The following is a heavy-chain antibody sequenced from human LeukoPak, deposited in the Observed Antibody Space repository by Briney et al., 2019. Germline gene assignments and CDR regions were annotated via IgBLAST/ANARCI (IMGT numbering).Heavy chain of an antibody. CDR3: VKDQSGYYAFDI. J-gene: IGHJ3*02. CDR2: IKQDGSEK. CDR1: GFTFSSYW. D-gene: IGHD3-3*01. Sequence: GGSLRLSCAASGFTFSSYWMSWVRQAPGKGLEWVANIKQDGSEKYYVDSVKGRFTISRDNAKNSLYLQMNSLRAEDTAVYYCVKDQSGYYAFDIWGQGTMVTVSS. V-gene: IGHV3-7*01.